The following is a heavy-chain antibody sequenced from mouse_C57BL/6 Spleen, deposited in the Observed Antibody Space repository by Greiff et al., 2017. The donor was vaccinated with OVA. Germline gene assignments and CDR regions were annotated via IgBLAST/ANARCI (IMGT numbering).Heavy chain of an antibody. V-gene: IGHV10-1*01. Sequence: EVQLVESGGGLVQPKGSLKLSCAASGFSFNTYAMNWVRQAPGKGLEWVARIRSKSNNYATYYADSVKDRFTISRDDSESMLYLQMNNLKTEDTAMYYCVRHYPLYYGSSYGYFDVWGTGTTVTVSS. D-gene: IGHD1-1*01. J-gene: IGHJ1*03. CDR2: IRSKSNNYAT. CDR1: GFSFNTYA. CDR3: VRHYPLYYGSSYGYFDV.